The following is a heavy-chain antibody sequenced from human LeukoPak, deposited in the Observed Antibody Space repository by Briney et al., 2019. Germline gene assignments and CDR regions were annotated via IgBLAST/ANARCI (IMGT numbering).Heavy chain of an antibody. J-gene: IGHJ4*02. D-gene: IGHD3-10*01. V-gene: IGHV1-69-2*01. CDR1: GYTFTYYY. CDR2: VDPEDGET. CDR3: AISMVRGVIHPN. Sequence: GASVKVSCKVSGYTFTYYYMHWVQQAPGKGLEWMGLVDPEDGETIYAEKFQGRVTITADTSTDTAYMELSSLRSEDTAVYYCAISMVRGVIHPNWGQGTLVTVSS.